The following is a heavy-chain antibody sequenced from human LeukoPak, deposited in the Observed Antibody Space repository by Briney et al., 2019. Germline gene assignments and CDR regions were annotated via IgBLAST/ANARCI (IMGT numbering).Heavy chain of an antibody. CDR3: AKGYHLHSYVLSFGHY. J-gene: IGHJ4*02. CDR2: MRLAGSVT. Sequence: GGSLRLSCAASASTFSRSYMGWVRQAPGKGLEWVALMRLAGSVTYYVESVKGRFTISRDNTKNTLYLQMNSLRAEDTAVYYCAKGYHLHSYVLSFGHYWGQGTLVTVSS. V-gene: IGHV3-7*01. CDR1: ASTFSRSY. D-gene: IGHD5-18*01.